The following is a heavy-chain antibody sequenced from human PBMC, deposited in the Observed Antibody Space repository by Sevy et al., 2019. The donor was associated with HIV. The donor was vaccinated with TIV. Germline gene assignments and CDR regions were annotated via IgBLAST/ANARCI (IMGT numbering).Heavy chain of an antibody. CDR3: AKLRSAFGPLDD. CDR1: GFTFSSHG. J-gene: IGHJ4*02. V-gene: IGHV3-30*18. CDR2: ISYDGSKK. D-gene: IGHD3-16*01. Sequence: GGSLRLSCAASGFTFSSHGMHWVRQAPGKGLEWAAFISYDGSKKYYTDSVKRRFTISRDNSKNTVYLQMNSLRAEDTAVYSCAKLRSAFGPLDDWGQGTLVTVSS.